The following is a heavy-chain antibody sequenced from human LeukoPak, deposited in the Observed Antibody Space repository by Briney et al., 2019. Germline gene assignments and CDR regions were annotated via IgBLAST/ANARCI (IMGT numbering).Heavy chain of an antibody. D-gene: IGHD2-15*01. CDR3: AHRHRGVASDV. CDR1: GFSLSTGGVG. V-gene: IGHV2-5*01. J-gene: IGHJ3*01. CDR2: IYENDEK. Sequence: SGPTLVNPTQTLTLTCTFSGFSLSTGGVGVGWIRQPPGEALEWLGVIYENDEKLYSSSLQNRLSITKDTYKNQVVLTMANMDPVDTATYYCAHRHRGVASDVWGQGTMVTVSS.